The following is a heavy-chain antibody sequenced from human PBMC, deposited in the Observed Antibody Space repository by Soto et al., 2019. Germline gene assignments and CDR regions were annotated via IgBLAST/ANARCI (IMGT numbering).Heavy chain of an antibody. CDR1: GASLSNYNFY. Sequence: QLQLQESGPGLVKPSETLSLTCTVSGASLSNYNFYWAWLRQSPGKGLEWIGSIYNSVSTHYNPSPKSRVSISVDTSKNQFSLRLTSVTAADTAVYYCARNASMVPAAVDAGGYFDYWGQGALVIVSS. V-gene: IGHV4-39*01. CDR3: ARNASMVPAAVDAGGYFDY. J-gene: IGHJ4*02. CDR2: IYNSVST. D-gene: IGHD2-21*02.